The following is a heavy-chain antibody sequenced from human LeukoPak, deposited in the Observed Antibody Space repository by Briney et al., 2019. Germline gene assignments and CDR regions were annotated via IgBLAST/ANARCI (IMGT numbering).Heavy chain of an antibody. CDR1: GFTSTSYA. CDR3: ARDFYEDY. J-gene: IGHJ4*02. CDR2: ISRSGDT. Sequence: GGSLRLSCAASGFTSTSYAMTWVRQAPGKGPEWVSVISRSGDTWYADFVQGRFTISRDNSRNTLFLQMNSLRAEDTALYYCARDFYEDYWGQGTLVTVSS. V-gene: IGHV3-23*01. D-gene: IGHD3-3*01.